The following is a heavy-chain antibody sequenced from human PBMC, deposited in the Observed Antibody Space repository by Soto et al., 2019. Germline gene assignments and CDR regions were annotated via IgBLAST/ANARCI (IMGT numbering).Heavy chain of an antibody. V-gene: IGHV1-46*01. CDR3: ARVGPWVPYYYDSSPYTFENWFDP. CDR2: IYPSGGST. CDR1: GYTFTSYY. D-gene: IGHD3-22*01. J-gene: IGHJ5*02. Sequence: ASVKVSCQVSGYTFTSYYMHWVRQAPGQGLDWMGIIYPSGGSTSYVQKFQGRVTMTRDTSTSTVYMELSSLRSEDTAVYYCARVGPWVPYYYDSSPYTFENWFDPWGQGTLVTVSS.